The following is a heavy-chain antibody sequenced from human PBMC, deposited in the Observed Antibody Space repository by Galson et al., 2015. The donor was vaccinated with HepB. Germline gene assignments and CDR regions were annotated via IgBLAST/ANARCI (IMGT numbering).Heavy chain of an antibody. Sequence: SVKVSCKASGYTFTSYGISWVRQAPGQGLEWMGWISAYNGNTNYAQKLQGRVTMTTDTSTSTAYMELRSLRSDDTAVYYCAITTLDYYCGMDVWGQGTTVTVAS. CDR2: ISAYNGNT. J-gene: IGHJ6*02. CDR3: AITTLDYYCGMDV. D-gene: IGHD4-11*01. CDR1: GYTFTSYG. V-gene: IGHV1-18*01.